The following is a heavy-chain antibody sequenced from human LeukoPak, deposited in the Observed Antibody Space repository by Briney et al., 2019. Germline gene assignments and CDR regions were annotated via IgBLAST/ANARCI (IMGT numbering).Heavy chain of an antibody. Sequence: PGGSLRLSCAASGFTFSNYAMSWVRQAPGKGLEWVSLISGSGGSTFYADSVKGRFTISRDNSKNTLYLQMNSLRAEDTAVYYCAKGLRERAAGGRFDYWGQGTLVTVSS. CDR2: ISGSGGST. V-gene: IGHV3-23*01. CDR1: GFTFSNYA. D-gene: IGHD6-13*01. CDR3: AKGLRERAAGGRFDY. J-gene: IGHJ4*02.